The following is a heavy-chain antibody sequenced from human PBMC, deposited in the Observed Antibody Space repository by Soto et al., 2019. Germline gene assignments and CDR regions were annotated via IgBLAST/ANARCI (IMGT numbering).Heavy chain of an antibody. CDR2: IDPSDSQT. V-gene: IGHV5-10-1*01. CDR3: ARQIYDADTGPNCQYYFDS. Sequence: GESLKISCKGSGYSFAGYWITWVRQKPGKGLEWMGRIDPSDSQTYFSPSFRGHVTISVTKSITTVFLQWSSLRASDTAMYYCARQIYDADTGPNCQYYFDSCGPRTPVTVSS. D-gene: IGHD3-16*01. J-gene: IGHJ4*02. CDR1: GYSFAGYW.